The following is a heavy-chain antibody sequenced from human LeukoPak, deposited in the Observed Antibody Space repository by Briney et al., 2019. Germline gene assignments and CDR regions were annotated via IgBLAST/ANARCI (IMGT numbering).Heavy chain of an antibody. V-gene: IGHV1-2*06. Sequence: ASVKVSCKASGYTFTGYYMHWVRQAPGQGLEWMGRINPSSGGTNYAQKFQGRVTMTRDTSISTAYMELSRLRSDDTAVYYCASHYYDSSGQHDDWGQGTLVTVSS. D-gene: IGHD3-22*01. CDR3: ASHYYDSSGQHDD. J-gene: IGHJ4*02. CDR1: GYTFTGYY. CDR2: INPSSGGT.